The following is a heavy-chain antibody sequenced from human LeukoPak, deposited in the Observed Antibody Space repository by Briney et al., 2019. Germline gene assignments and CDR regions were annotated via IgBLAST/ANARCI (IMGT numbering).Heavy chain of an antibody. CDR1: GFTSDDYA. CDR3: AKALIAVAGLIDY. D-gene: IGHD6-19*01. CDR2: ISWNSGSI. Sequence: GGSLRLSCAASGFTSDDYAMHWVRQAPGKGLECVSGISWNSGSIGYADSVKGRFTISRDNAKNSLYLQMNSLRAEDTALYYCAKALIAVAGLIDYWGQGTLVTVSS. V-gene: IGHV3-9*02. J-gene: IGHJ4*02.